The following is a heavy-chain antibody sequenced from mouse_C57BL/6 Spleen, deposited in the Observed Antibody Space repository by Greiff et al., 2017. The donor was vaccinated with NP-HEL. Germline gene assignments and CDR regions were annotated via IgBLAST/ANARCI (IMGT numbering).Heavy chain of an antibody. V-gene: IGHV2-9-1*01. Sequence: VQLQESGPGLVAPSQSLSITCTVSGFSLTSYAISWVRQPPGKGLEWLGVIWTGEGTNYNSALNSRLSISKDNSKSQVFVKMNSLQTDDTARYYCARMGNYFDYWGQGTTLTVSS. CDR1: GFSLTSYA. CDR2: IWTGEGT. J-gene: IGHJ2*01. CDR3: ARMGNYFDY.